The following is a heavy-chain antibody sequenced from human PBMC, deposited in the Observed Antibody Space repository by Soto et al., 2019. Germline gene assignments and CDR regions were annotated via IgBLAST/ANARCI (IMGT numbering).Heavy chain of an antibody. CDR3: AREKCSTSCPMDV. CDR2: IYHSGST. D-gene: IGHD2-2*01. CDR1: GGSISSGSYY. Sequence: PSETLSLTCTVSGGSISSGSYYWAWIRQHPGKGLEWIRYIYHSGSTYYNPSLKSRVDISVDRSKNQFSLKLSSVSAADTAVYYCAREKCSTSCPMDVWGQGTTVTVSS. J-gene: IGHJ6*02. V-gene: IGHV4-31*03.